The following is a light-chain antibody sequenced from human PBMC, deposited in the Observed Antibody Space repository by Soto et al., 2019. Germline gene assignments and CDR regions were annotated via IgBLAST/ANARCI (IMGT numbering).Light chain of an antibody. CDR1: SSDVGGYNY. J-gene: IGLJ2*01. CDR2: EVS. V-gene: IGLV2-14*01. CDR3: SSYTSSSTYVL. Sequence: QSALTQPASVSGSPAQSITISCTGTSSDVGGYNYVSWYQQHPGKAPKLMIYEVSNRPSAVSNRFSGSKSGNTASLTISGLQAEDEADYYCSSYTSSSTYVLFGGGTKVTVL.